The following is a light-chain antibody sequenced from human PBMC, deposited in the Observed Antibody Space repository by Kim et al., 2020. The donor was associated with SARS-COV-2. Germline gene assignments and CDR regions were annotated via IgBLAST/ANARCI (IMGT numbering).Light chain of an antibody. CDR2: DVT. CDR3: SSYAGSITYV. J-gene: IGLJ1*01. CDR1: SSDVGACNY. Sequence: QSALTQPPSASGSPGQSVTISCTGTSSDVGACNYVSWYQQHPGKAPKLMIYDVTKRPSGVPDRFSGSKSGNTASLTVSGLQAEDEADYYCSSYAGSITYVFGTGTKVTVL. V-gene: IGLV2-8*01.